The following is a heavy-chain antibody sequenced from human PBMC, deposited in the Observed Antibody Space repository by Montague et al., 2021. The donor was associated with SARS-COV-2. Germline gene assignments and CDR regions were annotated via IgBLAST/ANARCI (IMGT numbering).Heavy chain of an antibody. CDR1: GGSISNYH. CDR2: IYYSGST. V-gene: IGHV4-59*08. J-gene: IGHJ6*02. Sequence: SETLSLTCTVSGGSISNYHWNWIRQPPGKGLEWIAYIYYSGSTNYNPSLQSRVTISVDTSRNQFSLRLTSVTAADTAVYYCAGQLRVRRTWQVGDYNHYGMHVGGPGTPLSVSS. D-gene: IGHD3-10*01. CDR3: AGQLRVRRTWQVGDYNHYGMHV.